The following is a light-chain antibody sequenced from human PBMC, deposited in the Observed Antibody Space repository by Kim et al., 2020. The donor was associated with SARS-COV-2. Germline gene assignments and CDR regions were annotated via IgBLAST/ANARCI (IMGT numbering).Light chain of an antibody. CDR3: QQRSNWPPYT. J-gene: IGKJ2*01. CDR2: DAS. V-gene: IGKV3-11*01. Sequence: EIVLTQSPATLSLSPGERATLSCRASQSVSSYLAWYQQKPGQAPRLLIYDASNRATGIPARFSGSGSGTDFTLTISSLEPEDFAVYYCQQRSNWPPYTCGKGNKLEI. CDR1: QSVSSY.